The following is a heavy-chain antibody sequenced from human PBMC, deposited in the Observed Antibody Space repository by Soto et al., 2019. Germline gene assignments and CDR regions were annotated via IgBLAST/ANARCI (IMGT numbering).Heavy chain of an antibody. J-gene: IGHJ4*02. V-gene: IGHV1-18*01. CDR2: ISAYNGNT. D-gene: IGHD3-16*02. Sequence: QVQLVQSGAEVKKPGASVKVSCKASGYTFTSYGISWVRQAPGQGLEWMGWISAYNGNTNYAQKLQGRVTMTTDTSMRTAYMELTRLRSDATAEYYCARDLITFGGIIPHWGQGTLVTVSS. CDR3: ARDLITFGGIIPH. CDR1: GYTFTSYG.